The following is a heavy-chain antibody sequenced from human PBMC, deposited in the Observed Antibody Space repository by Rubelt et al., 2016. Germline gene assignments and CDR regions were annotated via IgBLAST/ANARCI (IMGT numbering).Heavy chain of an antibody. Sequence: QLQLQESGPGLVKPSETLSLTCTVSGGSISSTSYYWVWIRQPPGKGLEWIGSINNSGGTYYSSSLKSRVTMSLDTSKNQISLHLTSETAAYTAVYCCAGDLDDPPYWYFALWGRGALVTVSS. CDR3: AGDLDDPPYWYFAL. J-gene: IGHJ2*01. D-gene: IGHD3/OR15-3a*01. CDR1: GGSISSTSYY. CDR2: INNSGGT. V-gene: IGHV4-39*07.